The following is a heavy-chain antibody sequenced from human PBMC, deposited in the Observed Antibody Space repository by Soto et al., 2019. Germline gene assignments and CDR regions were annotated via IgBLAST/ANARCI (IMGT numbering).Heavy chain of an antibody. D-gene: IGHD3-16*01. J-gene: IGHJ6*02. V-gene: IGHV1-18*01. CDR2: INTYNGNT. CDR1: GYSFTRYG. Sequence: ASVKVSCKASGYSFTRYGSAWARQAPGQGLEWMGWINTYNGNTNYAQNLQGRVTLTTDTSTSTAYMELTSLRSNDTAIYYCAMVDVYVTPSPQDVWGQRTTVTVSS. CDR3: AMVDVYVTPSPQDV.